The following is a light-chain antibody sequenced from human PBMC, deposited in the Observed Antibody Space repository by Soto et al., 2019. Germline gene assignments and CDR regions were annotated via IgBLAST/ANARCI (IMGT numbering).Light chain of an antibody. CDR2: GAS. Sequence: EIVMTQSPATLSVSPGERATLSCRASQSVSSNLAWYQQKPGQAPMLLIYGASTRATGIPARFSGSGSGTEFTLTLSSLQSEDFAFYYCQQYNNWPPWTCGQGTKVEIK. CDR1: QSVSSN. CDR3: QQYNNWPPWT. J-gene: IGKJ1*01. V-gene: IGKV3-15*01.